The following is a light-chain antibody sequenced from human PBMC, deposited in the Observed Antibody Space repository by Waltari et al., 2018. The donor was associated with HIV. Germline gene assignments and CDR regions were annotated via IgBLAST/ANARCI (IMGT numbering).Light chain of an antibody. J-gene: IGLJ2*01. Sequence: QSALTKPASVSGSPGQSITIACSGTSSEVGGSSYVSRYQHHPGKAPKLMIFAVSNRPSGVSDRFSGSKSGNTASLTISGLQVEDEADYYCSSYTSTTTLEVFGGGTKLTVL. V-gene: IGLV2-14*03. CDR3: SSYTSTTTLEV. CDR2: AVS. CDR1: SSEVGGSSY.